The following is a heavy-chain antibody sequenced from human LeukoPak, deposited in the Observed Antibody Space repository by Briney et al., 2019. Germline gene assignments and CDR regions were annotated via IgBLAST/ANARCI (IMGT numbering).Heavy chain of an antibody. J-gene: IGHJ5*02. D-gene: IGHD1-1*01. V-gene: IGHV1-8*01. CDR2: MNPNSGNT. CDR1: GYTFTSYE. Sequence: GASVKVSCKASGYTFTSYEINWVRQAPGQGLEWMGWMNPNSGNTGYAQKFQGRVTMTRNTSISTAYMELSSLRSEDTAVYYCARGERAERVDPWGQGTLVTVSS. CDR3: ARGERAERVDP.